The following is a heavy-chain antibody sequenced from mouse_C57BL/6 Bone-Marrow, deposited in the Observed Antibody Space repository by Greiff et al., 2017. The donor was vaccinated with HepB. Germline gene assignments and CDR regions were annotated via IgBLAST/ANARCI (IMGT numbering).Heavy chain of an antibody. CDR1: GFTFSDYY. D-gene: IGHD1-1*01. J-gene: IGHJ4*01. CDR2: ISNGGGST. V-gene: IGHV5-12*01. CDR3: ARRSLFITTVVGSAMDY. Sequence: LVESGGGLVQPGGSLKLSCAASGFTFSDYYMYWVRQTPEKRLEWVAYISNGGGSTYYPDTVKGRFTISRDNAKNTLYLQMSRLKSEDTAMYYCARRSLFITTVVGSAMDYWGQGTSVTVSS.